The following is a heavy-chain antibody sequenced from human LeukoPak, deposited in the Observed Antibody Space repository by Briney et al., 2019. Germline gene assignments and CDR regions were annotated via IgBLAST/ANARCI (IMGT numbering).Heavy chain of an antibody. J-gene: IGHJ4*02. V-gene: IGHV3-48*03. CDR3: ARESPGATRDY. CDR2: ISSSGSTV. CDR1: GFTFSSYE. D-gene: IGHD1-26*01. Sequence: PGGSLRLSCAASGFTFSSYEMNWVRQAPGKGLEWVSYISSSGSTVYYADSVKGRFTISRDNVKNSLYLQMNSLRAEDTAVYYCARESPGATRDYWGQGTLVTVSS.